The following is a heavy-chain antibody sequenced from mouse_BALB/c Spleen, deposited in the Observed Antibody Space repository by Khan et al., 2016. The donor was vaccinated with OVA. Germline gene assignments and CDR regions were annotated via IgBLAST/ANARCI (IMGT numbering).Heavy chain of an antibody. V-gene: IGHV1-5*01. Sequence: VRLQQSGTVLARPGASVKMSCKASGYTFTSYWMHWVKQRPGQGLEWIGDIYPGNTDTNYNQKFKGKAKLTAVTSTSTAYMELSSLTNADAAVYYCTRRNWDVAWFAYWGQGTLVTVSA. CDR2: IYPGNTDT. CDR3: TRRNWDVAWFAY. CDR1: GYTFTSYW. J-gene: IGHJ3*01. D-gene: IGHD4-1*01.